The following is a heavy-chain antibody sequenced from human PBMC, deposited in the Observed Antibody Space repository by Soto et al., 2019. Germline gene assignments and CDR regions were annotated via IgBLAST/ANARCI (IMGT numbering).Heavy chain of an antibody. CDR3: ASGRGYSYGLDP. Sequence: SETLSLTCTVSGGSIISGDYYWSWIRQPPGEGLEWIGFISYSGTTSYSPSLKSRVAISLDTSKNQFSLSLSSVTAADTAVYYCASGRGYSYGLDPWGQGTLVTVSS. V-gene: IGHV4-30-4*08. J-gene: IGHJ5*02. CDR2: ISYSGTT. CDR1: GGSIISGDYY. D-gene: IGHD5-18*01.